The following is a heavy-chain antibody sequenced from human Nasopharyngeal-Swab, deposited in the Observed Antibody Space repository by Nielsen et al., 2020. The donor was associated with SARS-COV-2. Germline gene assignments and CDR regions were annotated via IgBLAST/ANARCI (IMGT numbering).Heavy chain of an antibody. CDR3: ARVLDYYDSSGYDTWDVFAL. V-gene: IGHV3-74*01. CDR2: INDDGRDT. J-gene: IGHJ3*01. D-gene: IGHD3-22*01. CDR1: GFTFSSYW. Sequence: GESLKISCAASGFTFSSYWMHWVRQAPGKGLVWVSRINDDGRDTIYADSVKGRFTISRDNAKNTLFLQMNSLRAEDTAVYYCARVLDYYDSSGYDTWDVFALWGQGTMVTVSS.